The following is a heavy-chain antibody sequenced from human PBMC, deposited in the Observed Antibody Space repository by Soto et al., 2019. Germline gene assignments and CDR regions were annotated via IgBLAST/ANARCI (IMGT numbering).Heavy chain of an antibody. CDR1: GGSISGYY. Sequence: SETLSLTCTVSGGSISGYYWSWIRQPPGKGLEWIGYMYNTGGTVYNPSFKSRVTISVETSKNQLSLKLNSVTAADTAVYFFARDLWGYCGTDCYPLDVWGQGTTVTVSS. J-gene: IGHJ6*02. CDR3: ARDLWGYCGTDCYPLDV. D-gene: IGHD2-21*02. CDR2: MYNTGGT. V-gene: IGHV4-59*01.